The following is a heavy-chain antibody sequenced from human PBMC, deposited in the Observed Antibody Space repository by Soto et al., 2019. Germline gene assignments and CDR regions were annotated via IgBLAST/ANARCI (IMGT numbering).Heavy chain of an antibody. V-gene: IGHV3-9*01. CDR1: GFTFDDYA. D-gene: IGHD2-2*01. Sequence: EVQLVESGGGLVQPGRSLRLSCAASGFTFDDYAMHWVRQAPGKGLEWVSGISWNSGSIGYADSVKGRFTISRDNAKTSLYLQMYSLKADDTASHYCAKDRGEVAAAHDAFDIWGRGTMVIVSA. J-gene: IGHJ3*02. CDR2: ISWNSGSI. CDR3: AKDRGEVAAAHDAFDI.